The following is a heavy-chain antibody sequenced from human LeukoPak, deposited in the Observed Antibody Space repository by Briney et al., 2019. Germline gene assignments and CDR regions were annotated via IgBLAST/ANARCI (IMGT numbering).Heavy chain of an antibody. CDR3: ARTGGAMYSGSYYFDY. J-gene: IGHJ4*02. CDR1: GYTFTSYG. CDR2: ISAYNGNT. Sequence: ASVKVSCKASGYTFTSYGISWVRQAPGQGLEWMGWISAYNGNTNYAQKLQGRVTMSTDTSTSTAYMELRSLRSDDTAVYYCARTGGAMYSGSYYFDYWGQGTLVTVSS. D-gene: IGHD1-26*01. V-gene: IGHV1-18*01.